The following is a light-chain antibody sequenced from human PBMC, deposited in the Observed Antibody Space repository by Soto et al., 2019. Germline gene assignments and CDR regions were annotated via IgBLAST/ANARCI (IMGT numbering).Light chain of an antibody. CDR2: GAS. Sequence: EIVLTQSPGTLSLSPGERATLSCRASQTFRNLLAWYQQKPGQAPRLLIYGASSRATGIPDRFSGSGSGTDFTLTISRLEPEDFAVYYCQQYGSSPRTFGQGTKVDIK. CDR1: QTFRNL. J-gene: IGKJ1*01. CDR3: QQYGSSPRT. V-gene: IGKV3-20*01.